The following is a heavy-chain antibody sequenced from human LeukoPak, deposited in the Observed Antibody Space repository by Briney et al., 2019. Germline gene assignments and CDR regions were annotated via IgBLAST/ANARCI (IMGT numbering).Heavy chain of an antibody. CDR2: IYYGGNT. V-gene: IGHV4-39*01. J-gene: IGHJ4*02. CDR1: GGSISISTYY. Sequence: SETLSLTCTVSGGSISISTYYWAWIRQPPGTGLEWIGSIYYGGNTYYNPSLKSRVTISVDTSKNQFSLKVSSVTAADTAVYYCARLYGSSGFYFDYRGQGTLVTVSS. D-gene: IGHD6-13*01. CDR3: ARLYGSSGFYFDY.